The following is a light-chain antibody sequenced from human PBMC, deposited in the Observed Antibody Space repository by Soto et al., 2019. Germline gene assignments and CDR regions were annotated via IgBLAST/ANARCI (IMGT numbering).Light chain of an antibody. CDR2: WAS. CDR1: QTILNSSNNKNY. CDR3: QQYYSSPFT. V-gene: IGKV4-1*01. J-gene: IGKJ3*01. Sequence: DIVMTQSPDSLGVSLGGRATTSCKASQTILNSSNNKNYLAWYRHRPGQPPELLIYWASTRESGVPDRFSGGGSGTDFTLTISSLQAEDVAVYYCQQYYSSPFTFGPGTTVDIE.